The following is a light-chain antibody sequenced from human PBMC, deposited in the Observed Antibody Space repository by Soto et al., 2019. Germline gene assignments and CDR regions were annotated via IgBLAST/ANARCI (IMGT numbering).Light chain of an antibody. CDR1: QRVSSY. Sequence: EIVLTQSPATLSLSPGERATLSCRASQRVSSYLAWYQQKPGQAPRLLIYDASNRATGIPARFSGSGSGTDFTLTISNLEPEDVAVYYCQQRSNWPLTFGPGTKVDIK. CDR3: QQRSNWPLT. V-gene: IGKV3-11*01. J-gene: IGKJ3*01. CDR2: DAS.